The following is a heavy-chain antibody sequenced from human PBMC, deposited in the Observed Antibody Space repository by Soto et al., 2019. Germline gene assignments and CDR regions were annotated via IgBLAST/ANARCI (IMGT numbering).Heavy chain of an antibody. Sequence: QLQLQESGPGLVKPSETLSLTCTVSGGSISSSTYYWGWIRQPPGKGLEWIGSIYYSGSTNYNPSLKIRFTISVDTSKNQFSLKLSSVTAADTAVYYCANSYGDYVSYWGQGTLVTVSS. CDR1: GGSISSSTYY. J-gene: IGHJ4*02. CDR3: ANSYGDYVSY. CDR2: IYYSGST. V-gene: IGHV4-39*01. D-gene: IGHD4-17*01.